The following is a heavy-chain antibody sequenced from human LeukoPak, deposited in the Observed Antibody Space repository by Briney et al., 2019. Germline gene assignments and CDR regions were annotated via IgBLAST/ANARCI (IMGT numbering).Heavy chain of an antibody. CDR1: GFIFDDCA. J-gene: IGHJ6*03. Sequence: QPGRSLRLSCAASGFIFDDCAMHWVREAPGKGLEWVSGISWNSNTIGYADSVKGRFTISRDNAKNSLYLQMNSLRPEDTALYYCAKDAGGYYYYYMGVWGKGTTVTISS. CDR2: ISWNSNTI. CDR3: AKDAGGYYYYYMGV. V-gene: IGHV3-9*01. D-gene: IGHD1-26*01.